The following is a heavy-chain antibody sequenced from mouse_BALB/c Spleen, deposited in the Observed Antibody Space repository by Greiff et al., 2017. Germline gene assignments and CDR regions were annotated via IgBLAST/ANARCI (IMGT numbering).Heavy chain of an antibody. J-gene: IGHJ2*01. CDR3: ARSSLLRPHYCDY. V-gene: IGHV5-17*02. D-gene: IGHD1-2*01. Sequence: EVMLVESGGGLVQPGGSRKLSCAASGFTFSSFGMHWVRQAPEKGLEWVAYISSGSSTIYYADTVKGRFTISRDNPKNTLFLQMTSLRSEDTAMYYCARSSLLRPHYCDYWGQGTTLTVSS. CDR1: GFTFSSFG. CDR2: ISSGSSTI.